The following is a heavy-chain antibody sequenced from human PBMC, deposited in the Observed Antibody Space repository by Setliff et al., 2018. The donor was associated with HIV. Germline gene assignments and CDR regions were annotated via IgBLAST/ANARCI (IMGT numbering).Heavy chain of an antibody. CDR2: TNWKGDRR. V-gene: IGHV3-20*04. CDR1: GFKFDDYG. CDR3: ARDYYYFDNGGYSDQ. Sequence: GGSLRLSCSASGFKFDDYGMSWVRQAPGKGLEWVSGTNWKGDRRSYADSVKGRFTVSRDNDNNSLYLQMNSLRVEDTAFYYCARDYYYFDNGGYSDQWGQGTLVTVSS. D-gene: IGHD3-22*01. J-gene: IGHJ5*02.